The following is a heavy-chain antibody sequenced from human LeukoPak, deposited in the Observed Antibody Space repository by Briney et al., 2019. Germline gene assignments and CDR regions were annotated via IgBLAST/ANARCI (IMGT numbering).Heavy chain of an antibody. J-gene: IGHJ4*02. Sequence: PGGSLRLSCAASGFTVSSNYMSWVRQAPGKGLEWVSVIYSGGSTYYADSVKGRFTISRDNSKNTLYLQMNSLRAEDTAVYYCARGPHYYDSSGYLYFDDWGQGTLVTVSS. D-gene: IGHD3-22*01. CDR3: ARGPHYYDSSGYLYFDD. V-gene: IGHV3-53*01. CDR2: IYSGGST. CDR1: GFTVSSNY.